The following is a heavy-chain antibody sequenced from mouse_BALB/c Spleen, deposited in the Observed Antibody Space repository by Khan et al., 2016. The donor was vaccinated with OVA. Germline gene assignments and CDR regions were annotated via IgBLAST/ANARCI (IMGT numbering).Heavy chain of an antibody. Sequence: EVQLQQSGAELVKPGASVKLSCTASGFNIKDTYIHWVKQRPEQGLEWIGRIAPANGNTKYDPRFQGKATITADTSSNTSYLQLSSLTYEDTAVDSGTHPSDDPRYFEVWGAGTTVTVSS. J-gene: IGHJ1*01. V-gene: IGHV14-3*02. D-gene: IGHD6-1*01. CDR3: THPSDDPRYFEV. CDR1: GFNIKDTY. CDR2: IAPANGNT.